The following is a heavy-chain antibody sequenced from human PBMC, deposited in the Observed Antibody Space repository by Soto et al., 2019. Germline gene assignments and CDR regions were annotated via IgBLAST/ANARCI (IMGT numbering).Heavy chain of an antibody. J-gene: IGHJ4*02. CDR1: GFTFSSYS. CDR3: ARDYHVPSYCSGGSCYLGETSNDY. D-gene: IGHD2-15*01. CDR2: ISSSSSYI. V-gene: IGHV3-21*01. Sequence: EVQLVESGGGLVKPGGSLRLSCAASGFTFSSYSMNWVRQAPGKGLEWVSSISSSSSYIYYADSVKGRFTISRDNAKNSLYLQMNSLRAEDTAVYYCARDYHVPSYCSGGSCYLGETSNDYWGQGTLVTVSS.